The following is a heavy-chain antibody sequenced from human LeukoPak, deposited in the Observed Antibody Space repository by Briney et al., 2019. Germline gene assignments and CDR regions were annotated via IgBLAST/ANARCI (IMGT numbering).Heavy chain of an antibody. V-gene: IGHV1-2*02. J-gene: IGHJ6*02. Sequence: ASVKVSCKASGYTFTGYYMHWVRQAPGQGLEWMGWINPNSGGTNYAQKFQGRVTMTRDTSISTAYMELSRLRSDDTAVYYCARAPTVTTLYYYYGVDVWGQGTTVTVSS. CDR2: INPNSGGT. CDR1: GYTFTGYY. D-gene: IGHD4-17*01. CDR3: ARAPTVTTLYYYYGVDV.